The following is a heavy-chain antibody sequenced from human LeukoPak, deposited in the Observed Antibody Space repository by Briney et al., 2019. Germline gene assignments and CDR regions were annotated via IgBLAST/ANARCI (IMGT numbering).Heavy chain of an antibody. Sequence: ASVKVSCKASGYAFTNFDINWVRQATGQGLEWMGWMNPKTGNTGSAQKLQGRVTITGNTSISTAYMELSSLRSEDTAVYYCVRIDYSNAFDIWGQGTMVTVSS. D-gene: IGHD4-11*01. CDR3: VRIDYSNAFDI. CDR1: GYAFTNFD. CDR2: MNPKTGNT. J-gene: IGHJ3*02. V-gene: IGHV1-8*01.